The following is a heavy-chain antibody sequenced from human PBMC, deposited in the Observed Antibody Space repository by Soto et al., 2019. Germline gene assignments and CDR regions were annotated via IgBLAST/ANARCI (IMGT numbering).Heavy chain of an antibody. V-gene: IGHV3-30-3*01. D-gene: IGHD3-3*01. J-gene: IGHJ6*02. CDR2: ISYDGSNK. CDR3: ARGYDFWSGYYYPYGMDV. Sequence: PGGSLRLSFAASGFTFSSYAMHWVRQAPGKGLEWVAVISYDGSNKNHADTVKGRFTISRDNSKNTLYLQMNSLRAEDTAVYYCARGYDFWSGYYYPYGMDVWGQGTTVTVSS. CDR1: GFTFSSYA.